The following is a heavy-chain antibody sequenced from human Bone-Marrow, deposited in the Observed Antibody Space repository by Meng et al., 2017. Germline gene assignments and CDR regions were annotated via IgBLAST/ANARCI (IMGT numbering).Heavy chain of an antibody. V-gene: IGHV1-69*05. CDR2: IIPIFGTA. J-gene: IGHJ4*02. CDR3: AREDYDILTGSFDY. CDR1: GGTFSSYA. Sequence: SVKVSCKASGGTFSSYAISWVRQAPGQGLEWMGGIIPIFGTANYAQKFQGRVTITTDESTSTAYMELSSLRSEDTAVYYCAREDYDILTGSFDYWGQGTLVTVSS. D-gene: IGHD3-9*01.